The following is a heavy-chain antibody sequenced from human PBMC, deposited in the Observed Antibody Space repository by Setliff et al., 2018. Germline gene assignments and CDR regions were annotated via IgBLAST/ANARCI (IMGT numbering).Heavy chain of an antibody. Sequence: PGPSVKVSCKASGGTFNTSGLSWVRQAPGQGLEWMGGIIPSGGSTSYAQKFQGRVTMNRDTSTSTVYMELSSLRSEDTAVYYCARVSGPFTLDGPVDIVARGLDAFDIWGQGTMVTVSS. CDR3: ARVSGPFTLDGPVDIVARGLDAFDI. CDR1: GGTFNTSG. V-gene: IGHV1-46*02. J-gene: IGHJ3*02. D-gene: IGHD5-12*01. CDR2: IIPSGGST.